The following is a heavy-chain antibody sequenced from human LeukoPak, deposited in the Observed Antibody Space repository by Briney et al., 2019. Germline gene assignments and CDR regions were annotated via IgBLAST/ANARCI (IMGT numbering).Heavy chain of an antibody. CDR2: IYPGDSDT. Sequence: GESLKISCKGSGYSFTSYWIGWVRQMPGKGLEWMGIIYPGDSDTRYSPSFQGQVTISADKSISTAYLQWSSLKPSDTAMYYCARHRGGDYDILTGYPALYYYYGMDVWGQGTTVTVSS. CDR3: ARHRGGDYDILTGYPALYYYYGMDV. V-gene: IGHV5-51*01. J-gene: IGHJ6*02. D-gene: IGHD3-9*01. CDR1: GYSFTSYW.